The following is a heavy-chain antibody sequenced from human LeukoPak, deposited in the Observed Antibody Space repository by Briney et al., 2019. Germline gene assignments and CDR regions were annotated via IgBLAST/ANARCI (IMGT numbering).Heavy chain of an antibody. V-gene: IGHV3-30-3*01. D-gene: IGHD4-23*01. CDR1: GFTFSNYA. Sequence: GGSLRLSCAASGFTFSNYAMHWVRQAPGKGLEWVAVISYDGSNEYYAYSVKGRFTISRDNSKNTVYLQLNSLRREDTAVYYCARDSGVLWELFYWGQGTVVTVSS. CDR2: ISYDGSNE. CDR3: ARDSGVLWELFY. J-gene: IGHJ4*02.